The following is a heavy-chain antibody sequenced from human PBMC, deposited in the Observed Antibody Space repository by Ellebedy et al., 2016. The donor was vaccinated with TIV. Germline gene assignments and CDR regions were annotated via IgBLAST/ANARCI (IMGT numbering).Heavy chain of an antibody. CDR1: GASISTFSDF. Sequence: MPSETLSLTCTVSGASISTFSDFWGWIRQPPGKGLEWIGSLYYSGSAYYNPSLKSLVTISVDRSTNQFSLNVTSVTAADTAVYYCARGGAAGSSDYYYGMDVWGQGTTVTVSS. D-gene: IGHD6-13*01. CDR3: ARGGAAGSSDYYYGMDV. J-gene: IGHJ6*02. V-gene: IGHV4-39*01. CDR2: LYYSGSA.